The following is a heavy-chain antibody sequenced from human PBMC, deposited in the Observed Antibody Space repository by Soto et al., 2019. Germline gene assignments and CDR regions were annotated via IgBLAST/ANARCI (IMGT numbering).Heavy chain of an antibody. J-gene: IGHJ3*02. D-gene: IGHD3-3*01. Sequence: PGGSLRLSCAASGFTFSSYSMNWVRQAPGKGLEWVSSISSSSSYIYYADSVKGRFTISRDNAKNSLYLQMNSLRAEDTAVYYCARDRHDYFGGALEFAGELDIWGQGTMVTVSS. CDR2: ISSSSSYI. CDR3: ARDRHDYFGGALEFAGELDI. V-gene: IGHV3-21*01. CDR1: GFTFSSYS.